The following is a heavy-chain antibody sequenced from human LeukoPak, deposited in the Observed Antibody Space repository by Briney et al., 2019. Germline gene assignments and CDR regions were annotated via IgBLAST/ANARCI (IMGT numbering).Heavy chain of an antibody. Sequence: GASVNVSCKASAYTFSSYNIHWVRQAPGQGLEWMGIITPSNGVTGYAWNFRGRITMTRDTSTSTVYMDLNSLKSDDTAVYYCAGEVAATLFFDSWGQGTLVTVSS. CDR2: ITPSNGVT. J-gene: IGHJ4*02. CDR3: AGEVAATLFFDS. CDR1: AYTFSSYN. D-gene: IGHD2-15*01. V-gene: IGHV1-46*01.